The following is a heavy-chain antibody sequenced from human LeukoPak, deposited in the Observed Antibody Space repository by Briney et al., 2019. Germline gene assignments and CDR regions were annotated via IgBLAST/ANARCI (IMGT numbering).Heavy chain of an antibody. CDR2: IYSGGST. J-gene: IGHJ4*02. V-gene: IGHV3-53*01. D-gene: IGHD6-13*01. CDR1: GFTVSSNY. CDR3: ARGPNSNWSGLDF. Sequence: PGGSLRLSCAASGFTVSSNYMSWVRQAPGKGLEWVSVIYSGGSTYYADSEKGRFTISRDNAKNTLYLQVNNLRAEDTAVYYCARGPNSNWSGLDFWGQGTLLTVSS.